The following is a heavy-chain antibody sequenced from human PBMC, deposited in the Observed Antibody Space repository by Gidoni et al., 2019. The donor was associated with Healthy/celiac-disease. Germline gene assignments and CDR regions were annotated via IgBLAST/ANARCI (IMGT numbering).Heavy chain of an antibody. CDR3: ARSRNGYHDY. CDR2: SSAYNGNT. CDR1: GYTFTCYG. V-gene: IGHV1-18*01. D-gene: IGHD5-12*01. J-gene: IGHJ4*02. Sequence: QVQLTQSAVEVKNPGAPVQVSCKAPGYTFTCYGISWVRQAPGQWLEWMGWSSAYNGNTNYAQKLQDRVTMTTDTSTSTAYMELRGLRSDDSAVYYCARSRNGYHDYWGQGTLVTVSS.